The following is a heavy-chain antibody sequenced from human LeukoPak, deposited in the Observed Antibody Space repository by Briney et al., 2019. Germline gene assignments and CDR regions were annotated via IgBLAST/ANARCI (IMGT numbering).Heavy chain of an antibody. CDR2: IIPIFGTA. D-gene: IGHD2-2*01. Sequence: GASVKVSCKASGGTFSSYAISWVRQAPGQGLEWMGGIIPIFGTANYAQKFQGRVTITADESTSTAYMELSSLRSEDTAVYYCARGSSSTSWYSSGGTYYYYYMDVWGKGTTVTVSS. J-gene: IGHJ6*03. CDR3: ARGSSSTSWYSSGGTYYYYYMDV. CDR1: GGTFSSYA. V-gene: IGHV1-69*13.